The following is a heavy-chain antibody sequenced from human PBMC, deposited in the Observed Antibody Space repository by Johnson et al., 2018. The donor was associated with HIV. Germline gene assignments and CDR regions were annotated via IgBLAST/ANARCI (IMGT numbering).Heavy chain of an antibody. CDR3: ARVSDSDSN. V-gene: IGHV3-20*04. D-gene: IGHD3-22*01. Sequence: VQLVESGGGVERPGGSLRLYCVASGFTFDDYGMSWVRQPPGKGLEWVSGINWNGGSTDYADSVKGRFTISRDNSKNTLYLQMNSLRAEDTAVYYCARVSDSDSNWGQGTMVTVSS. CDR2: INWNGGST. CDR1: GFTFDDYG. J-gene: IGHJ3*01.